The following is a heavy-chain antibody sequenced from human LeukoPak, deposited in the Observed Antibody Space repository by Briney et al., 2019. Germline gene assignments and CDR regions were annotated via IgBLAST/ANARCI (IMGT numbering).Heavy chain of an antibody. V-gene: IGHV4-59*11. CDR2: ISYSGTT. J-gene: IGHJ5*02. CDR3: AARTDWFDP. Sequence: PSETLSLTCTVSGGSISTHYWSWIRQPPGKGLEWIGYISYSGTTNYNPSLKSRVTKSLDTSKNQFSLKLTSVTAADTAVYYCAARTDWFDPWGQGTLVTVSS. CDR1: GGSISTHY.